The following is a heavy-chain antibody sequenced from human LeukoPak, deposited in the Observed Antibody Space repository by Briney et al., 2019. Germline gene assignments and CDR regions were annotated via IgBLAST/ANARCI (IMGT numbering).Heavy chain of an antibody. Sequence: ASVKVSCKASGYTFTSFGISWVRQAPGQGLEWMGWISAFNGDTNYAQKFQGRVTMTTDTSTSTAYMELRSLRSDDTAVYYCAVKWFNWGQGTLVTVSS. J-gene: IGHJ4*02. CDR2: ISAFNGDT. CDR3: AVKWFN. D-gene: IGHD3-22*01. V-gene: IGHV1-18*01. CDR1: GYTFTSFG.